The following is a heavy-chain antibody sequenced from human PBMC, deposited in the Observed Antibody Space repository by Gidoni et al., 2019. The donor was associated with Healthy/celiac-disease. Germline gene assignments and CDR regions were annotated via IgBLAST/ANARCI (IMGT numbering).Heavy chain of an antibody. Sequence: QVQLQQWGAGLLKPSETLSPTCAVYGGSFSGYYWGWIRQPPGKGLEWIGEINHSGSPNYNPSLKCRVTISVDTSKNQFSLKLSSVTAADTAVYYCARAIAAADANWFDPWGQGTLVTVSS. CDR2: INHSGSP. J-gene: IGHJ5*02. CDR3: ARAIAAADANWFDP. D-gene: IGHD6-13*01. CDR1: GGSFSGYY. V-gene: IGHV4-34*01.